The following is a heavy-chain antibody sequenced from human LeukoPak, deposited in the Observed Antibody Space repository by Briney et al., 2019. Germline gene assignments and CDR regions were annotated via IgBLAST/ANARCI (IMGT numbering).Heavy chain of an antibody. D-gene: IGHD7-27*01. Sequence: SETLSLTCAVYGGSFSGYYWSWIRQPPGKGLEWIGYIYYSGSTNYNPSLKSRVTISVDTSKNQFSLKLSSVTAADTAVYYCARGKLGILDYWGQGTLVTVSS. CDR3: ARGKLGILDY. CDR1: GGSFSGYY. J-gene: IGHJ4*02. V-gene: IGHV4-59*01. CDR2: IYYSGST.